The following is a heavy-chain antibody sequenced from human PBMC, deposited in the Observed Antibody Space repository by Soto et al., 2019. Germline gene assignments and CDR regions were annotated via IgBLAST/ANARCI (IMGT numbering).Heavy chain of an antibody. Sequence: ASVKVSCKASGYTFTSYGISWVRQAPGQGIEWMGWISAYNGNTNYAQKLQGRVTTTTDTSTSTAYMELRSLRSDDTAVYYCARAPAHRRATATSFDYWGQGTLVTVSS. D-gene: IGHD2-15*01. CDR2: ISAYNGNT. CDR1: GYTFTSYG. CDR3: ARAPAHRRATATSFDY. J-gene: IGHJ4*02. V-gene: IGHV1-18*04.